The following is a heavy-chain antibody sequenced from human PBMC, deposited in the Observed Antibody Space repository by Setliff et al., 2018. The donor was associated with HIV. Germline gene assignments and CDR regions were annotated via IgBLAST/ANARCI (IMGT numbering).Heavy chain of an antibody. CDR2: IYYSGST. J-gene: IGHJ5*02. CDR1: GGSISSSSYY. Sequence: SETLSLTCTVSGGSISSSSYYWGWIRQPPGKGLEWIGSIYYSGSTYYNPSLKSRVTISVDTSKNQFSLKLSSVTAADTAVYYCARGSYYDFWSGYRIREGGFDPWGQGTLVTVSS. CDR3: ARGSYYDFWSGYRIREGGFDP. D-gene: IGHD3-3*01. V-gene: IGHV4-39*01.